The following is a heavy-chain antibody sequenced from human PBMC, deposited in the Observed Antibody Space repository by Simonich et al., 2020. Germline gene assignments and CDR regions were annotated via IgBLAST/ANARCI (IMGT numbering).Heavy chain of an antibody. D-gene: IGHD1-26*01. J-gene: IGHJ4*02. CDR3: ARALQGIVGATSLGY. V-gene: IGHV3-21*01. CDR2: ISSSSSYI. Sequence: EVQLVESGGGLVKPGGSLRLSCAASGFTFSSYSMNWVRQAPGKGLEWVSSISSSSSYIYYADSVKGRFTISRDNAKNSLYLQMTSLRAEDTAVYYCARALQGIVGATSLGYWGQGTLVTVSS. CDR1: GFTFSSYS.